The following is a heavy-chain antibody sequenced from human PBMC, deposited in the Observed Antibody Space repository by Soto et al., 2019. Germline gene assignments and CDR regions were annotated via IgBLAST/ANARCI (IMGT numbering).Heavy chain of an antibody. CDR3: ASPGTAMVTSDDYYYGMDV. V-gene: IGHV1-69*01. CDR1: GGTFSSYA. J-gene: IGHJ6*02. D-gene: IGHD5-18*01. Sequence: QVQLVQSGAEVKKPGSSVKVSCKASGGTFSSYAISWVRQAPGQGLEWMGGIIPIFGTANYAQKFQGRVTITADESTSTAYMELSSLRSEDTAVYYCASPGTAMVTSDDYYYGMDVWGQGTTVTVSS. CDR2: IIPIFGTA.